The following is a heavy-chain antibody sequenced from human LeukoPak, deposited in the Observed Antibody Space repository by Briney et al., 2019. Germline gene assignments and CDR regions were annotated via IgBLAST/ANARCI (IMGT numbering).Heavy chain of an antibody. V-gene: IGHV4-59*01. CDR2: IYYSRST. CDR3: ARDLSPYYDFWSGPYAFDI. J-gene: IGHJ3*02. Sequence: SETLSLTCTVSGGSISSYYWSWIRQPPGKGLEWIGYIYYSRSTNYNPSLKSRVTISVDTSKNQFSLKLSSVTAADTAVYYCARDLSPYYDFWSGPYAFDIWGQGTMVTVSS. D-gene: IGHD3-3*01. CDR1: GGSISSYY.